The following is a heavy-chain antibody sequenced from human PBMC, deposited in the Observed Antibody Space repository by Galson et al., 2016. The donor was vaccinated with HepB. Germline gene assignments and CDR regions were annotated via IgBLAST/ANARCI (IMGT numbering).Heavy chain of an antibody. CDR2: IYPGDSDS. J-gene: IGHJ3*01. CDR3: AKQVTSRYDFRGGAAFDV. CDR1: GYTFYSYW. V-gene: IGHV5-51*01. Sequence: QSGAEVKKPGESLKISCQGSGYTFYSYWIGWVRQMPGKGLEWMGIIYPGDSDSRFNPAFQGHVIISVDRSINTAYLQWSSLRASNTAIYYCAKQVTSRYDFRGGAAFDVWGQGTMVTVSS. D-gene: IGHD2/OR15-2a*01.